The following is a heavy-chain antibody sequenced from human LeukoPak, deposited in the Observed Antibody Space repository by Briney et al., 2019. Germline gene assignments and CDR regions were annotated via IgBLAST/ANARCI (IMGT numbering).Heavy chain of an antibody. CDR3: AVVGNQVDY. CDR2: ISYDGSNK. J-gene: IGHJ4*02. D-gene: IGHD2-15*01. CDR1: GFTFSSYA. Sequence: GGSLRLSCAASGFTFSSYAMHWVRQAPGKGLEWVAVISYDGSNKYYADSVKGRFTISRDNSENTLYLQMNSLRAEDTAVYYCAVVGNQVDYWGQGTLVTVSS. V-gene: IGHV3-30-3*01.